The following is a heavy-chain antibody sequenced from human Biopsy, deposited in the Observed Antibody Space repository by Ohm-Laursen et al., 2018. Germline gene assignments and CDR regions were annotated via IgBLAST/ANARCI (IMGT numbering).Heavy chain of an antibody. V-gene: IGHV1-24*01. Sequence: SVKVSCKVSGYAVTEFSMHWVRQAPGKGLEWMAGFAPENGKTIYAQKFQGRVTMTEDTSTDTAYMELSSLRSEDTAVYYCAADINVWNVNYWGQGTQVTVSS. CDR3: AADINVWNVNY. J-gene: IGHJ4*02. CDR1: GYAVTEFS. D-gene: IGHD1-1*01. CDR2: FAPENGKT.